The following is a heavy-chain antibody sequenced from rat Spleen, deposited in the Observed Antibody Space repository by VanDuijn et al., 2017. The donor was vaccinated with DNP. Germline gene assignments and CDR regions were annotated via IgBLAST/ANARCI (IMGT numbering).Heavy chain of an antibody. V-gene: IGHV5-22*01. CDR1: GFTFSDYY. CDR2: ISYDGSST. Sequence: EVQLVESGGGLVQPGNSLKLSCTASGFTFSDYYMAWVRQAPTKGLEWVATISYDGSSTYYRDSVKGRFTISRDNAKSTLYLQMNSLRSEDTATYYCARLGGDWGQGVMVTVSS. J-gene: IGHJ2*01. D-gene: IGHD5-1*01. CDR3: ARLGGD.